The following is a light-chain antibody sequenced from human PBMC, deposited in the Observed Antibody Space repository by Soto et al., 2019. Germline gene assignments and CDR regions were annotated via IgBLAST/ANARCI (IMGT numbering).Light chain of an antibody. V-gene: IGKV1-12*01. Sequence: DIQMTQSPSSVSASVGDRVTISWRANQDITKWLAWYQQKPGKAPKLLIYAASHSPSGVPPRFSGSGSGTDFTLTISSLQPEDFATYYCQQGDSFPLTFGGGTNVEIK. J-gene: IGKJ4*01. CDR3: QQGDSFPLT. CDR2: AAS. CDR1: QDITKW.